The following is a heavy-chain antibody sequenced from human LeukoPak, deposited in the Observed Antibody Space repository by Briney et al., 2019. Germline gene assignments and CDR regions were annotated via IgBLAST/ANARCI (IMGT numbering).Heavy chain of an antibody. V-gene: IGHV1-24*01. CDR1: GYTLTELS. J-gene: IGHJ4*02. Sequence: ASVTVSCKVSGYTLTELSMHWVRQAPGKGLEWMGGFGPEDGETIYAQKFQGRVTMTEDTSTDTAYMELSSLRSEDTAVYYCATDSAITVGSYYFDYWGQGTLVTVSS. CDR3: ATDSAITVGSYYFDY. D-gene: IGHD1-26*01. CDR2: FGPEDGET.